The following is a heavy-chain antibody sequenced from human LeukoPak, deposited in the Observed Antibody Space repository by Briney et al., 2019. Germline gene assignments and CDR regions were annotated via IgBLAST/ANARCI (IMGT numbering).Heavy chain of an antibody. Sequence: GGSLRLSCAASGFTFSNAWMSWVRQAPGKGLEWVANTKQDGGEKYYVDSVKGRFTISRDNAKNSLCLQMNSLRAEDTAVYYCARRYFDLWGQGTLVTVSS. CDR2: TKQDGGEK. J-gene: IGHJ4*02. CDR1: GFTFSNAW. CDR3: ARRYFDL. V-gene: IGHV3-7*01. D-gene: IGHD2-15*01.